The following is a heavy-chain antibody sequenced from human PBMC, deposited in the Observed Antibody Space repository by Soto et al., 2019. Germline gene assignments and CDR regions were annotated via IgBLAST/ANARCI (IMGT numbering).Heavy chain of an antibody. D-gene: IGHD1-7*01. CDR3: ARETGENWTYEAH. CDR2: ITINGNT. Sequence: SETLTLTCRVSGAYISDFSWSWIRQPAGKGLEWIGRITINGNTQKNPSFKSRVTMSIDTSGNHFSLNLQSATAADTALYYCARETGENWTYEAHWGPGTLVTVSS. V-gene: IGHV4-4*07. J-gene: IGHJ1*01. CDR1: GAYISDFS.